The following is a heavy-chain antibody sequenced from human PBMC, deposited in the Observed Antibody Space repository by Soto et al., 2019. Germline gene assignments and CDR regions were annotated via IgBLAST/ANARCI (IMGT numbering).Heavy chain of an antibody. Sequence: QVQLVESGGGVVQPGRSLRLSCAASGFTFSSYGMHWVRQAPGKGLEWVAVIWYDGSNKYYADSVKGRFTISRDNSKNTLYLQMNSPRAEDTAVYYCARATHGSSWSRAFDLWGRGTLVTVSS. CDR2: IWYDGSNK. J-gene: IGHJ2*01. V-gene: IGHV3-33*01. CDR1: GFTFSSYG. CDR3: ARATHGSSWSRAFDL. D-gene: IGHD6-13*01.